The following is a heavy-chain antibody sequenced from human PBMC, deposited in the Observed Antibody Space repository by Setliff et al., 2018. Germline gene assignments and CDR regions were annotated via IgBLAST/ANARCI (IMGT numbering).Heavy chain of an antibody. CDR1: DDSITSSNYS. J-gene: IGHJ6*03. V-gene: IGHV4-61*03. CDR2: IYTSGST. D-gene: IGHD2-15*01. CDR3: ARAPGRQDYHYMEL. Sequence: SETLSLTCTVSDDSITSSNYSLAWVRQPPGKALEWIGHIYTSGSTNYNPSLRSRVTVSVDTSRIHFSLKLRSVTAADTAVYYCARAPGRQDYHYMELWGKGTTVTVSS.